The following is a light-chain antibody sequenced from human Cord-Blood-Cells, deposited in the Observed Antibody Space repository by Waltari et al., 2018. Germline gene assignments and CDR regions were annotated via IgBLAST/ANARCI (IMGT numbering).Light chain of an antibody. CDR3: CSYAGSYTFEV. V-gene: IGLV2-11*02. J-gene: IGLJ3*02. CDR1: SSAVGGYNY. Sequence: SALTQPRSVSGSPGQSVTTPCTGTSSAVGGYNYVSWYQQPPGKAPKLMIYDVSKRPPGVPDRFSGSKSGNTASLTISGLQAEDEADYYCCSYAGSYTFEVFGGGTKLTVL. CDR2: DVS.